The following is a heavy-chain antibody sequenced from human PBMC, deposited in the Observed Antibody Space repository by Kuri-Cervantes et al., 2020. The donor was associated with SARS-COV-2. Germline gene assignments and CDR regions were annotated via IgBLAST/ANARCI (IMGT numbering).Heavy chain of an antibody. Sequence: SVKVSCKASGGTFSSYAISWVRQAPGQGLEWMGGNIPIFGTANYAQKFQGRVTITADKSTSRAYKELSSLRSEDTAVYYCAGSRWPQLHYYYYYGMDVWGQGTTVTVSS. CDR1: GGTFSSYA. D-gene: IGHD5-24*01. V-gene: IGHV1-69*06. J-gene: IGHJ6*02. CDR3: AGSRWPQLHYYYYYGMDV. CDR2: NIPIFGTA.